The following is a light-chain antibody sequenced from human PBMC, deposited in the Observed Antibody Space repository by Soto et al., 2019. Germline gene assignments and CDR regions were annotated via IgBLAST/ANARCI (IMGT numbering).Light chain of an antibody. CDR3: QQYNSYSTWT. CDR2: KAS. J-gene: IGKJ1*01. Sequence: IHMTQSPSTLSASVGDRVTITCRASQSISSWLAWYQQKPGKAPKLLIYKASSLESGVPSRFSGSGSGTEFTLTISSLQPDDFATYYCQQYNSYSTWTFGQGTKVDIK. V-gene: IGKV1-5*03. CDR1: QSISSW.